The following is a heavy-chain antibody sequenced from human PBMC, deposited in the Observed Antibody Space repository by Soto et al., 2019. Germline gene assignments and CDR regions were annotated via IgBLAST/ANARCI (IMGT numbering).Heavy chain of an antibody. J-gene: IGHJ5*02. V-gene: IGHV4-59*01. Sequence: SETLSLTCTVSGGSISSYYWSWIRQPPGKGLEWIGYIYYSGSTNYNPSLKSRVTISVDTSKNQFSLKLSSVTAADTAVYYCARQIGRLRNWFDPWGQGTLVTVSS. D-gene: IGHD4-17*01. CDR3: ARQIGRLRNWFDP. CDR2: IYYSGST. CDR1: GGSISSYY.